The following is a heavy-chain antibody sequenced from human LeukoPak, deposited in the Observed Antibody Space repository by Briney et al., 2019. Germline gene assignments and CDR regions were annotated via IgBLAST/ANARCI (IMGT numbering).Heavy chain of an antibody. Sequence: ASVKVSCKASGGTFSSYAISWVRQAPGQGLEWMGWIDPTSGDTKYAHRFQGRVSMTRDTSISTADMEVSSLRSDDTAVYYCARGIPRSYCTPIDCNPNWFDPWGQRTLVIVSS. CDR2: IDPTSGDT. D-gene: IGHD2-8*01. V-gene: IGHV1-2*02. J-gene: IGHJ5*02. CDR3: ARGIPRSYCTPIDCNPNWFDP. CDR1: GGTFSSYA.